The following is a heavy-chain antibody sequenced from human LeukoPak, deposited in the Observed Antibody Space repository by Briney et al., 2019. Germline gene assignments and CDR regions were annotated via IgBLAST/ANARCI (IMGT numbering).Heavy chain of an antibody. CDR2: INRSGGST. CDR3: ARSVTAYDNWFDP. Sequence: GASVKVSCQASGYTFTSYYMHWVRQAPGQGLEWMGIINRSGGSTSYAQKFQGRVTMTRDTSTSTVYMELSSLRSEDTAVYYCARSVTAYDNWFDPWGQGTLVTVSS. CDR1: GYTFTSYY. V-gene: IGHV1-46*01. J-gene: IGHJ5*02. D-gene: IGHD5-18*01.